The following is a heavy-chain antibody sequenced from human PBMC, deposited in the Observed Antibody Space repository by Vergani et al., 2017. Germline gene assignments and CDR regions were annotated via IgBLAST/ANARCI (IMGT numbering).Heavy chain of an antibody. Sequence: EVQLLESGGGLVQPGGSLRLSCAASGFTFSSYAMSWVRQAPGKGLEWVSAISGSGGSTYYADSVKGRFTISRDNSKNTLYLQVKSLRAEDTAIYYCANEVWYQLLSAPDYWGQGTLVTVSS. D-gene: IGHD2-2*01. CDR2: ISGSGGST. V-gene: IGHV3-23*01. CDR3: ANEVWYQLLSAPDY. CDR1: GFTFSSYA. J-gene: IGHJ4*02.